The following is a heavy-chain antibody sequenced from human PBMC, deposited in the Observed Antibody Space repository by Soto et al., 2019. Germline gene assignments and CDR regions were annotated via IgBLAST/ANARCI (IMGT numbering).Heavy chain of an antibody. CDR2: IFWHDER. J-gene: IGHJ4*02. CDR1: GFSLSKARMG. V-gene: IGHV2-26*01. Sequence: KESGPVLVKPTETLTLTCTVSGFSLSKARMGVSWIRQPPGKALEWLAHIFWHDERSHNTSLKSRLTISRDNSKSQVVLTMTKVDAVETGTYCGGRTIREGIPLYYFDSWGQGTLVTVCS. D-gene: IGHD3-9*01. CDR3: GRTIREGIPLYYFDS.